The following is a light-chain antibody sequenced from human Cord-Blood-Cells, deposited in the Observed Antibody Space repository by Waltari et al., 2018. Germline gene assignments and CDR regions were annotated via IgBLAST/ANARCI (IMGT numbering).Light chain of an antibody. CDR2: QDS. J-gene: IGLJ2*01. Sequence: SYELTQPPSVSVSPGQTASITCSGDKLGDKYACWYQQKPGQSPVLVIYQDSKRPSGIPGRFSGSNVGNTATLTISGTQAMDEADYYCQAWDSSTVVFGGGTKLTVL. CDR3: QAWDSSTVV. CDR1: KLGDKY. V-gene: IGLV3-1*01.